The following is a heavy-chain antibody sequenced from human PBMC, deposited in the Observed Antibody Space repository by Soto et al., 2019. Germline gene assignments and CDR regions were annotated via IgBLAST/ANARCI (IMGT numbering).Heavy chain of an antibody. V-gene: IGHV1-69*13. J-gene: IGHJ4*02. CDR3: ARDVGSIYDSSGYYYFDY. D-gene: IGHD3-22*01. CDR1: GGTFSSYA. Sequence: SVKVSCKASGGTFSSYAISWVRQAPGQGLEWMGGIIPIFGTANYAQKFQGRVTITADESTSTAYTELSSLRSEDTAVYYCARDVGSIYDSSGYYYFDYWGQGTLVTVSS. CDR2: IIPIFGTA.